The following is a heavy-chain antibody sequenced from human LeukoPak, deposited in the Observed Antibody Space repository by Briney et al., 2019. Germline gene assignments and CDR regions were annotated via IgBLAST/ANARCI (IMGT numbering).Heavy chain of an antibody. CDR2: INPNSGGT. CDR3: ARAYSSGWQYFDY. Sequence: ASVTVSFKASGYTFTDNYMHWVRQAPGQGLEWMGWINPNSGGTETAQKFQGRVTMTRDSSISTAYMELSRLRSDDTAVYYCARAYSSGWQYFDYWGQGTLVTVSS. V-gene: IGHV1-2*02. D-gene: IGHD6-19*01. J-gene: IGHJ4*02. CDR1: GYTFTDNY.